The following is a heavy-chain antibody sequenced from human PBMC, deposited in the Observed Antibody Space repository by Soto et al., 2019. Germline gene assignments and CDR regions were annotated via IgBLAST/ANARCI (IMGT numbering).Heavy chain of an antibody. CDR1: GFSLSTSGMC. D-gene: IGHD2-15*01. CDR3: ARIRCSGGSCYFDY. Sequence: SGPTLVNPTQTLTLTCTFSGFSLSTSGMCVSWIRQPPGKALEWLARIDWDDDKYYSTSLKTRLTISKDTSKNQVVLTMTNMDPVDTATYYCARIRCSGGSCYFDYWGQGTLVTVS. J-gene: IGHJ4*02. CDR2: IDWDDDK. V-gene: IGHV2-70*11.